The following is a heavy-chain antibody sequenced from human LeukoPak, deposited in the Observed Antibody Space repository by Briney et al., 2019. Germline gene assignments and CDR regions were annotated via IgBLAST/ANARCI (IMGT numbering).Heavy chain of an antibody. V-gene: IGHV4-34*01. CDR1: GGSFSGYY. CDR2: INHSGST. Sequence: SETLPLTCAVYGGSFSGYYWSWIRQPPGKGLEWIGEINHSGSTNYNPSLKSRVTISVDTSKNQFSLKLSSVTAADTAVYYCARGPANIVVVGVGSYFDYWGQGTLVTVSS. J-gene: IGHJ4*02. D-gene: IGHD2-15*01. CDR3: ARGPANIVVVGVGSYFDY.